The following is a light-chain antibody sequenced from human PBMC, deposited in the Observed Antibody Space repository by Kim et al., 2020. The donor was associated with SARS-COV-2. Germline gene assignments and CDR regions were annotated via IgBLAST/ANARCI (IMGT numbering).Light chain of an antibody. CDR3: EAGDDTLKSVV. Sequence: QSVLSQPPSASGTPGQRVTISCSGSSSNIGSDTVNWYQQVPGTAPKHLIHSNNHRPSGVPDRFSGSTSGTSASLSIIWLQSADEADYYCEAGDDTLKSVVFGGGTQLTVL. J-gene: IGLJ2*01. V-gene: IGLV1-44*01. CDR2: SNN. CDR1: SSNIGSDT.